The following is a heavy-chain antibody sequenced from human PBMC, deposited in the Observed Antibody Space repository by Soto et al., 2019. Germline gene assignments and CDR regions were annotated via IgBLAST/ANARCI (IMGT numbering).Heavy chain of an antibody. CDR3: ARVVPVAVTLRCPKFIDY. Sequence: PGGSLRLSCAASGFTFSSYSMNWVRQAPGKGLEWVSSISSSSSYIYYADSVRGRFTISRDNAKNSLYLQMNSLRAEDTAVYYCARVVPVAVTLRCPKFIDYWGQGTLVTVSS. J-gene: IGHJ4*02. D-gene: IGHD6-19*01. V-gene: IGHV3-21*01. CDR2: ISSSSSYI. CDR1: GFTFSSYS.